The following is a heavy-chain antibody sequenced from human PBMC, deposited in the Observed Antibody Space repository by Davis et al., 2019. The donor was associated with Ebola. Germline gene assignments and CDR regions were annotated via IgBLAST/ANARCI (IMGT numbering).Heavy chain of an antibody. V-gene: IGHV3-23*01. D-gene: IGHD3-3*02. CDR1: GFTFSSYA. J-gene: IGHJ6*03. CDR3: AKVSHGFSLNYYYYYMDV. CDR2: ISGSGTIT. Sequence: GESLKISCSASGFTFSSYAMSWVRQAPGKGLEWVSTISGSGTITYYVDSVKGHFTISRDNSKNTLYLQMNSLRAEDTAVYYCAKVSHGFSLNYYYYYMDVWGKGTTVTVSS.